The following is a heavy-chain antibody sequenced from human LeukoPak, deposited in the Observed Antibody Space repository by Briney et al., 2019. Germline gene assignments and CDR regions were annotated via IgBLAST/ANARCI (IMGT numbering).Heavy chain of an antibody. D-gene: IGHD1-26*01. V-gene: IGHV4-61*02. J-gene: IGHJ3*02. CDR1: GGSISSGSYY. CDR2: IYTSGST. Sequence: PSETLSLTCTVSGGSISSGSYYWSWIRQPAGKGLEWIGRIYTSGSTNYNPSLKSRVTISVDTSKNQFFLKLSSVTAADTAVYYCARAPLGGGSIDAFDIWGQGTMVTVSS. CDR3: ARAPLGGGSIDAFDI.